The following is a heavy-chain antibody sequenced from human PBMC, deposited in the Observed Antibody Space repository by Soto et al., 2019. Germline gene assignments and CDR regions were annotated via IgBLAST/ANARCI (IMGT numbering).Heavy chain of an antibody. Sequence: RASVKVSCKASGYTFTSYGISWVRQAPGQGLDWMGWISAYNGNTNYAQKLQGRVTMTTDTSTSTAYMELRSLRSDDTAVYYCARDKMSSSWYEAGYWGQGTLVTVSS. D-gene: IGHD6-13*01. CDR3: ARDKMSSSWYEAGY. J-gene: IGHJ4*02. V-gene: IGHV1-18*04. CDR1: GYTFTSYG. CDR2: ISAYNGNT.